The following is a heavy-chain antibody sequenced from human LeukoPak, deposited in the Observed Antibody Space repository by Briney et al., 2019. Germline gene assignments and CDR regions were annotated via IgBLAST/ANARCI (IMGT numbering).Heavy chain of an antibody. J-gene: IGHJ6*03. CDR3: AKGGDYYVWGSLPSYYYMDV. Sequence: GRSLTLSCAASGFTFSSYAMHWVRQAPRKGLEGVAVISYDGSNKYYADSVKGRFTISRDNSKNTLYLQMNSLRAEDTAVYYCAKGGDYYVWGSLPSYYYMDVWGKGTTVTVSS. D-gene: IGHD3-16*01. CDR1: GFTFSSYA. V-gene: IGHV3-30*04. CDR2: ISYDGSNK.